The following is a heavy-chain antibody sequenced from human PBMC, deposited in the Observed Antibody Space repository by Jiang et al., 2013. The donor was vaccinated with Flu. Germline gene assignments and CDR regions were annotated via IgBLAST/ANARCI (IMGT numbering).Heavy chain of an antibody. J-gene: IGHJ6*02. Sequence: SQTLSLTCAISGDSASSNSAAWNWIRQSPSRGLEWLGRTYYRSKWYNDYAVSVKSRITINPDTSKNQFSLQLNSVTPEDTAVYYCARGRVVVITTRFGSFAEDYYYGMDVWGQGTTVTVSS. CDR3: ARGRVVVITTRFGSFAEDYYYGMDV. CDR2: TYYRSKWYN. V-gene: IGHV6-1*01. CDR1: GDSASSNSAA. D-gene: IGHD3-22*01.